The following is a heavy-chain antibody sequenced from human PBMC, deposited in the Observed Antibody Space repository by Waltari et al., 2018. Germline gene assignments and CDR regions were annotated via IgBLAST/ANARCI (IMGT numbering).Heavy chain of an antibody. CDR3: TRDHYDFWSGYYSFGY. J-gene: IGHJ4*02. D-gene: IGHD3-3*01. CDR1: GFTFGDYA. CDR2: IRSKAYGGTT. Sequence: EVQLVESGGGLVQPGRSLSLSCTASGFTFGDYAMSWFRQAPGKGLEWVGFIRSKAYGGTTEYAASVKGRFTISRDDSKSIAYLQMNSLKTEDTAVYYCTRDHYDFWSGYYSFGYWGQGTLVTVSS. V-gene: IGHV3-49*03.